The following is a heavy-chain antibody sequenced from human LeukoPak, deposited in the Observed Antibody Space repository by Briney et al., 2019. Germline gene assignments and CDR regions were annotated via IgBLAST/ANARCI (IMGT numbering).Heavy chain of an antibody. CDR1: GGSISSSSYY. J-gene: IGHJ3*02. CDR3: ARLDRDGYNFGAFDI. Sequence: SETLSLTCTVSGGSISSSSYYWGWIRQPPGKGLEWIGYIYYSGSTNYNPSLKSRVTISVDTSKNQFSLKLSSVTAADTAVYYCARLDRDGYNFGAFDIWGQGTMVTVSS. CDR2: IYYSGST. D-gene: IGHD5-24*01. V-gene: IGHV4-61*05.